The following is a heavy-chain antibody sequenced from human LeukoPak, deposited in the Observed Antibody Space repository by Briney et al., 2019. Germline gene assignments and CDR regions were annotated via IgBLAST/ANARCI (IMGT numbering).Heavy chain of an antibody. CDR2: IYPNSGGT. CDR1: GYTFTGYY. CDR3: ARVSPKGYYDSSGYYTY. J-gene: IGHJ4*02. D-gene: IGHD3-22*01. Sequence: ASVKVSCKASGYTFTGYYMHWVRQVPGQGLEWIGRIYPNSGGTNYAQKFQGRVTMARDTSISTAYMELSRLRSDDTAVYYCARVSPKGYYDSSGYYTYWGQGTLVTVSS. V-gene: IGHV1-2*06.